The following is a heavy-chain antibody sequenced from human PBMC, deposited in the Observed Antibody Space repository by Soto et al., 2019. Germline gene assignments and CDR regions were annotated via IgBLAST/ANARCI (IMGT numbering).Heavy chain of an antibody. J-gene: IGHJ4*02. D-gene: IGHD3-3*01. CDR3: ANSAAYDFWSGYYSAY. V-gene: IGHV3-23*01. Sequence: GGSLRLSCAASGFTFSSYAMSWVRQAPGKGLEWVSAISGSGGSTYYADSVKGRFPISRDNSKNTLYLQMNSLRAEDTAVYYCANSAAYDFWSGYYSAYWGQGTLVTVSS. CDR2: ISGSGGST. CDR1: GFTFSSYA.